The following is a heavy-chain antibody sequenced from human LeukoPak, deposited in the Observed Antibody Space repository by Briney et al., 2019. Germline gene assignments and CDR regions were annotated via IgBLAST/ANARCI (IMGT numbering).Heavy chain of an antibody. CDR1: RFIFSSYA. CDR2: ISYDGSNK. V-gene: IGHV3-30*04. CDR3: ARGADY. J-gene: IGHJ4*02. Sequence: PGRSLRLSCAASRFIFSSYAMHWVRKAPGKGLEWVAVISYDGSNKYYADSVKGRFTISRDNSKNTLYPQMNSLRAEDTAVYYCARGADYWGQGTLVTVSS.